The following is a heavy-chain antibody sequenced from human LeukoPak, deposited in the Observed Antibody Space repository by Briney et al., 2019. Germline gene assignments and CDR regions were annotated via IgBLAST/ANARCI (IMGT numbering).Heavy chain of an antibody. D-gene: IGHD3-10*01. V-gene: IGHV3-23*01. CDR3: AKDLYIRMVRQIDY. J-gene: IGHJ4*02. CDR1: GFTFSSYA. Sequence: GGSLRLSCAASGFTFSSYAMSWVRQAPGKGQEWVSAISGSGGSTYYADSVKGRFTISRDNSKNTLYLQMNSLRAEDTAVYYCAKDLYIRMVRQIDYWGQGTLVTVSS. CDR2: ISGSGGST.